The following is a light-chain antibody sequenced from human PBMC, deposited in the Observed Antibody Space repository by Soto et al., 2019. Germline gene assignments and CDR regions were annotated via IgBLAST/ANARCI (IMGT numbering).Light chain of an antibody. V-gene: IGLV4-69*01. Sequence: QPVLTQSPSASASLGASVKLTCTLSSGHNTYAIAWHQQQPEKGPRYLMKVNSDGSHSKGDRIPDRFSGSSSGPERYLTISSLQSEDEADYYCQTWGTGIHVVFGGGTKVTVL. CDR3: QTWGTGIHVV. J-gene: IGLJ2*01. CDR2: VNSDGSH. CDR1: SGHNTYA.